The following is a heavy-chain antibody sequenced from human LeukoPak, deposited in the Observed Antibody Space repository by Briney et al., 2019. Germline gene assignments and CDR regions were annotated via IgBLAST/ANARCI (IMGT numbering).Heavy chain of an antibody. Sequence: GGSLRLSCAASGFTFSSYAMSWVRQAPGKGLEWVSAISGSGGSTYYADSVKGRFTISRDNSKNTLYLQMNSLGAEDTAVYYCAKHYYDSSGYIGEAFDIWGQGTMVTVSS. CDR1: GFTFSSYA. V-gene: IGHV3-23*01. CDR2: ISGSGGST. CDR3: AKHYYDSSGYIGEAFDI. J-gene: IGHJ3*02. D-gene: IGHD3-22*01.